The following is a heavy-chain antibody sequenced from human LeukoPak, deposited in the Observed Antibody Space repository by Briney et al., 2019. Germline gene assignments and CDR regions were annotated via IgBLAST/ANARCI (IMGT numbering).Heavy chain of an antibody. D-gene: IGHD3-22*01. Sequence: PSETLSLTCAVYGGSFSGYYWSWIRQPPGKGLEWIGEINHSGSTNYNPSLKSRVTISVDTSKNQFSLKLSSVTAADTAVYYCAMEAGEVIRSGAFDIWGQGTMVTVSS. J-gene: IGHJ3*02. CDR1: GGSFSGYY. CDR3: AMEAGEVIRSGAFDI. CDR2: INHSGST. V-gene: IGHV4-34*01.